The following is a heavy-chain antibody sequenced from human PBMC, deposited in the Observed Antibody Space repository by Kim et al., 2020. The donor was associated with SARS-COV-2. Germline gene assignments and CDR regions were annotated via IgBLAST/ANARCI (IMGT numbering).Heavy chain of an antibody. CDR3: ARGLLGYCSSTSCYTGWFDP. V-gene: IGHV3-30-3*01. CDR1: GFTFSSYA. Sequence: GGSLRLSCAASGFTFSSYAMHWVRQAPGKGLEWVAVISYDGSNKYYADSVKGRFTISRDNSKNTLYLQMNSLRAEDTAVYYCARGLLGYCSSTSCYTGWFDPWGQGTLVTVSS. CDR2: ISYDGSNK. D-gene: IGHD2-2*02. J-gene: IGHJ5*02.